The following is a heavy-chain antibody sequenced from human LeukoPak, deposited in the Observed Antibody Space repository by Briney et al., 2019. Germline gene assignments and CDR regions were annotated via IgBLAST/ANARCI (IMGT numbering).Heavy chain of an antibody. D-gene: IGHD3-10*02. CDR2: ISASADNI. Sequence: PGGSLRLSCAASGFMFRSSSMSWVRQVPGKGLEWVSTISASADNIYYADSVKGRFTISRDNSKNTLFLQMNSLRAEDTAIYYCAKRPAAVRGVIPYVDYWGQGTWSPSPQ. CDR3: AKRPAAVRGVIPYVDY. J-gene: IGHJ4*02. V-gene: IGHV3-23*01. CDR1: GFMFRSSS.